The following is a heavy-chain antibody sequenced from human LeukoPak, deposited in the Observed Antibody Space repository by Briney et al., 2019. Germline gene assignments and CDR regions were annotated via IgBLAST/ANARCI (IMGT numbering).Heavy chain of an antibody. V-gene: IGHV3-30-3*01. CDR1: GFTFSSYA. CDR3: ASPPGGYCSSTSCYEGDY. CDR2: ISYDGSNK. D-gene: IGHD2-2*03. J-gene: IGHJ4*02. Sequence: QPGGSLRLSCAASGFTFSSYAMHWVRQAPGKGLEWVAVISYDGSNKYYADSVKGRFTISRDNSKNTLYLQMNSLRAEDTAVYYCASPPGGYCSSTSCYEGDYWGQGTLVTVSS.